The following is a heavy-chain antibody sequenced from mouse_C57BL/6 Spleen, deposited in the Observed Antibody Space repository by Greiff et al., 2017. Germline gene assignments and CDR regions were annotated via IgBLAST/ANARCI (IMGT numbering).Heavy chain of an antibody. CDR3: ARETAQATWFAY. Sequence: VKLMESGPGLVQPSQSLSITCTVSGFSLTSYGVHWVRQSPGKGLEWLGVIWSGGSTDSNAAFISRLSISKDNSKSQVFFKMNSLQADDTAIYYCARETAQATWFAYWGQGTLVTVSA. D-gene: IGHD3-2*02. J-gene: IGHJ3*01. CDR1: GFSLTSYG. V-gene: IGHV2-2*01. CDR2: IWSGGST.